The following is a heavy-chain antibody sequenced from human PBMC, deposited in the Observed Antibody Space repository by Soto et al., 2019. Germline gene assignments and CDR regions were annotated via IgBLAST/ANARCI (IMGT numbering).Heavy chain of an antibody. CDR2: ISSSSSYI. CDR1: GFTFSSYS. Sequence: GGSLRLSCAASGFTFSSYSMNWVRQAPGKGLEWVSSISSSSSYIYYADSVKGRFTISRDNAKNSLYLQMNSLRAEDTAVYYCARWSHDYDAFDIWGQGTMVTVSS. CDR3: ARWSHDYDAFDI. V-gene: IGHV3-21*01. J-gene: IGHJ3*02. D-gene: IGHD3-16*01.